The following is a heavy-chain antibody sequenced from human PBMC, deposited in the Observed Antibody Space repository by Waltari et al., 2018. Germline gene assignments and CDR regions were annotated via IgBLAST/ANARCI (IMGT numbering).Heavy chain of an antibody. J-gene: IGHJ4*02. CDR2: INPNIGNT. CDR3: ARTCSGTSCADVDY. CDR1: GYTFTSYD. V-gene: IGHV1-8*02. D-gene: IGHD2-2*01. Sequence: QVQLVQSGAEVEKPGASVKVSCKASGYTFTSYDINWVRQATGQGLEWMGWINPNIGNTGYAQKFKGRVTITRNTSISTAYMELSSLRSEDTAVYYCARTCSGTSCADVDYWGQGTLVTVSS.